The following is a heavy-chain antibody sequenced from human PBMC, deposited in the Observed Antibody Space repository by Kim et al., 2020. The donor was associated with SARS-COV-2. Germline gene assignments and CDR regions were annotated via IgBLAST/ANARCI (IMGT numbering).Heavy chain of an antibody. V-gene: IGHV3-30*01. CDR3: ARVLGGGYSYADY. J-gene: IGHJ4*02. Sequence: YAEAVKGRFTISRDNSKTQLYLQMNSLRAEDTAVYYCARVLGGGYSYADYWGQGTLVTVSS. D-gene: IGHD5-18*01.